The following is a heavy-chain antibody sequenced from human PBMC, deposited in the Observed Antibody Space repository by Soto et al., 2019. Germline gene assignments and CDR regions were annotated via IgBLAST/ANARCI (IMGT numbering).Heavy chain of an antibody. CDR3: ARVGIVVVPAASYYFDY. Sequence: PGGSLRLSCAASGFTFSSYWMSWVRQAPGKGLEWVANIKQDGSEKYYVDSVKGRFTISRDNAKNSLYLQMNSLRAEDTAVYYCARVGIVVVPAASYYFDYWGQGTLVTVSS. D-gene: IGHD2-2*01. V-gene: IGHV3-7*01. CDR2: IKQDGSEK. CDR1: GFTFSSYW. J-gene: IGHJ4*02.